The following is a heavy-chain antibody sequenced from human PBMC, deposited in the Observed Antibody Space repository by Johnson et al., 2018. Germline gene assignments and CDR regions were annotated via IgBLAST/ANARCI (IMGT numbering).Heavy chain of an antibody. Sequence: QVQLVQSGGGVVQPGRSLRLSCAASGFTFSSYAMYWVRQAPGRGLEWVAVISYDGSDKYYADSVKGRFTISRDNSKNTLYLQMNSLRAEETAVYYCAKLWRETQQLVREGYGMDVWGQGTTVTVSS. CDR1: GFTFSSYA. CDR2: ISYDGSDK. CDR3: AKLWRETQQLVREGYGMDV. D-gene: IGHD6-13*01. V-gene: IGHV3-30-3*02. J-gene: IGHJ6*02.